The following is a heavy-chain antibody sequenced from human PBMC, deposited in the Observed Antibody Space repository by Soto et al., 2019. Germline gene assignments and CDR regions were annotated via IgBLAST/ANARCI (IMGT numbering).Heavy chain of an antibody. V-gene: IGHV3-23*01. Sequence: EVQLLESGGGLVQPGGSLRLSCAASGFTFNNYAMSWVRQAPGKGLEWVSTITGSGGSTYYADSVKGRFTISRDNSKNTLYLQMSSLRAEDTAVYYCARPPTVPTLVAFDYWGQGTLVTVSS. D-gene: IGHD4-17*01. CDR1: GFTFNNYA. J-gene: IGHJ4*02. CDR3: ARPPTVPTLVAFDY. CDR2: ITGSGGST.